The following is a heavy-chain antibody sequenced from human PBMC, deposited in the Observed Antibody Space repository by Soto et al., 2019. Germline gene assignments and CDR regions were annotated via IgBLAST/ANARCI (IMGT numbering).Heavy chain of an antibody. CDR1: GVSISSGKW. V-gene: IGHV4-4*02. J-gene: IGHJ6*03. CDR3: AREGYSSSWYYMDV. Sequence: SETLSLTCTISGVSISSGKWWSWVRQPPGEGLEWIGEIFHTGNTDYKPSLKSRVSILVDKSKNQFSLKLSSVTAADTAVYYCAREGYSSSWYYMDVWGKGTTVTVSS. CDR2: IFHTGNT. D-gene: IGHD6-13*01.